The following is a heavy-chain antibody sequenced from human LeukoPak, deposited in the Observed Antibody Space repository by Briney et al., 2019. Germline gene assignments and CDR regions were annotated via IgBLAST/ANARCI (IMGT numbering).Heavy chain of an antibody. CDR2: ISYDGSNK. CDR1: GFIVSGDF. D-gene: IGHD1-26*01. J-gene: IGHJ4*02. Sequence: GGSLRLSCAASGFIVSGDFMSWVRQAPGKGLEWVAVISYDGSNKYYADSVKGRFTISRDNSKNTLYLQMNSLRAEDTAVYYCAREGQVGATRFDYWGQGTLVTVSS. CDR3: AREGQVGATRFDY. V-gene: IGHV3-30-3*01.